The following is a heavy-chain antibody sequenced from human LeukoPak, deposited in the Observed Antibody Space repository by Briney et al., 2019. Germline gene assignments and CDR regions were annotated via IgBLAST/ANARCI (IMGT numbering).Heavy chain of an antibody. CDR1: GFTFSSYA. CDR2: ISYDGSNE. V-gene: IGHV3-30*04. D-gene: IGHD1-26*01. J-gene: IGHJ4*02. Sequence: PGRSLRLSCAASGFTFSSYAMHWVRQAPGKGLEWVAIISYDGSNEYYPDSVRGRFTISRDISKNTLYLHMNSLRPEDTAVYYCAKERGPREDLDYWGQGTLVIVSS. CDR3: AKERGPREDLDY.